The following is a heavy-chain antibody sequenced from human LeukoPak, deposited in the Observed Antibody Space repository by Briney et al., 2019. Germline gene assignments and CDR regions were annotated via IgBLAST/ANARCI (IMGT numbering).Heavy chain of an antibody. Sequence: ASVKVSCKASGYTFTSYYMHWVRQAPGQGLEWMGIINPSGGSTSYAQKFQGRVTMTRDTSTSTVYMELSSLRSEDTAVYYGARGPYGSGSYSSEYFQNWGQGTLVTVSS. D-gene: IGHD3-10*01. V-gene: IGHV1-46*01. CDR3: ARGPYGSGSYSSEYFQN. CDR1: GYTFTSYY. CDR2: INPSGGST. J-gene: IGHJ1*01.